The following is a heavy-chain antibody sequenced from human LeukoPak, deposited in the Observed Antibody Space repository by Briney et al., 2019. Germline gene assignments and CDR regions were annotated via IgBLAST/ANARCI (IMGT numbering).Heavy chain of an antibody. CDR2: MFYNGNT. CDR1: GGSINGYY. CDR3: ARLTREDGVDV. V-gene: IGHV4-59*01. Sequence: SETLSLTCNVSGGSINGYYWTWIRQPPGKGLEWIGYMFYNGNTNYGPSLKSRVTISLDTSKSQISMRLTSVTAADTGVYHCARLTREDGVDVWGQGTTVTVSS. J-gene: IGHJ6*02.